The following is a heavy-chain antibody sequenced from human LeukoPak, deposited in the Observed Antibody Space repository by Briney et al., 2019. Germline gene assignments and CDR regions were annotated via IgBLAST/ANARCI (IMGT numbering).Heavy chain of an antibody. J-gene: IGHJ4*02. V-gene: IGHV4-59*06. Sequence: SSETLSLTCTVSGGSSSSYYWSWIRQPPGKGLEWIGYIYYRGSTYYNPSLKSRVTISVDTSKNQFSLKLSSVTAADTAVYYCARTTQYYYDSSGPFDYWGQGTLVTVSS. CDR3: ARTTQYYYDSSGPFDY. D-gene: IGHD3-22*01. CDR1: GGSSSSYY. CDR2: IYYRGST.